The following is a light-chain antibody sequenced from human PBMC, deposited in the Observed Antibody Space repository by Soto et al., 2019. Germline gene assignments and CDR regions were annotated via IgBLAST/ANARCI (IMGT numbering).Light chain of an antibody. V-gene: IGKV1-5*03. CDR2: KAS. J-gene: IGKJ2*01. CDR3: QQYNRLYT. Sequence: DIQMTKSPSTLSASVGDRVTITCRASQSLSGWLAWYQQKPGKAPKLLIYKASSLESGVPSRFSGSGSGTEFTLAISSLQPDDSATYYCQQYNRLYTFGQGTKVDIK. CDR1: QSLSGW.